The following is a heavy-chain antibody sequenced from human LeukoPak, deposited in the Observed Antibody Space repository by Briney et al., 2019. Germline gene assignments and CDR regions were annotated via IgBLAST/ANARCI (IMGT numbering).Heavy chain of an antibody. V-gene: IGHV3-21*01. CDR1: GFTFSSYA. Sequence: GGSLRLSCAASGFTFSSYAMHWVRQAPGKGLEWVSSISSSSSYINYADSVKGRFTISRDNAKNSLYLQMNSLRAEDTAVYYCARDIWFGGGEGPSNWFDPWGQGALVTVSS. D-gene: IGHD3-10*01. J-gene: IGHJ5*02. CDR3: ARDIWFGGGEGPSNWFDP. CDR2: ISSSSSYI.